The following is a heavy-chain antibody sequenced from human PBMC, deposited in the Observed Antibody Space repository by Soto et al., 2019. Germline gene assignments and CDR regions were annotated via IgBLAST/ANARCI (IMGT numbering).Heavy chain of an antibody. V-gene: IGHV1-24*01. Sequence: ASVKVSCKVTGYSLSEFSMHWVRQAPGKGLEWMGGFDPEDSKMTPAQKFQGRLTLTEDTSAETAYMELRSLRSEDTAVYYCASLYDDTCGNFDYWG. CDR1: GYSLSEFS. J-gene: IGHJ4*01. D-gene: IGHD3-22*01. CDR2: FDPEDSKM. CDR3: ASLYDDTCGNFDY.